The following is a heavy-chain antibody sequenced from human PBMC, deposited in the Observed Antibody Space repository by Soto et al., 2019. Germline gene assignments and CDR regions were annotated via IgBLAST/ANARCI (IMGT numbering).Heavy chain of an antibody. CDR1: GYSFTSLD. Sequence: ASVKVSCKASGYSFTSLDINWVRQTTGQGLEWMGWMEPSSGKTGYAQRFQDRVTMTRDTSINTAYMELRSLTSDDTAFYYCARGVTAGVDYWGQGTLVTVSP. CDR2: MEPSSGKT. CDR3: ARGVTAGVDY. D-gene: IGHD3-10*01. V-gene: IGHV1-8*01. J-gene: IGHJ4*02.